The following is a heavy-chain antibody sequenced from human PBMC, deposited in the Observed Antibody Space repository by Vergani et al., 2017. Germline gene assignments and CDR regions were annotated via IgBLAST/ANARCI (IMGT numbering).Heavy chain of an antibody. CDR3: ARPITGTTHAFDI. Sequence: QLQLQESGPGLVKPSETLSLTCTVSGGSISSSSYYWGWIRQPPGKGREWIGSIYYSGSTYYNPSLKSRVTISVDTSKNQFSLKLSSLTAADTAVYYCARPITGTTHAFDIWGQGTMVTVSS. D-gene: IGHD1-7*01. J-gene: IGHJ3*02. V-gene: IGHV4-39*07. CDR2: IYYSGST. CDR1: GGSISSSSYY.